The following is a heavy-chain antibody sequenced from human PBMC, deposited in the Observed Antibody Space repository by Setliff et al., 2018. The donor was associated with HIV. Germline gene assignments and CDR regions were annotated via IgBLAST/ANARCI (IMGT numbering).Heavy chain of an antibody. J-gene: IGHJ4*02. Sequence: SVNVSCKASGGTFSSHITAWVRQAPGQGLEWMGGIHPIFGTTNYARDFMGRVSITADESTNTAYMELSSLRSDDSAIYYCARGIPRGTVFGVVGYFDYWGQGTPVTVSS. D-gene: IGHD3-3*01. CDR2: IHPIFGTT. CDR3: ARGIPRGTVFGVVGYFDY. V-gene: IGHV1-69*13. CDR1: GGTFSSHI.